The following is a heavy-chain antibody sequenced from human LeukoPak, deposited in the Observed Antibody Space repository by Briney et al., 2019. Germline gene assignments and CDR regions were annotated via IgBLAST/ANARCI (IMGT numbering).Heavy chain of an antibody. CDR3: AMDSYGPDDY. V-gene: IGHV3-7*04. CDR2: IKQDGREK. CDR1: GFTFSSYG. D-gene: IGHD5-18*01. Sequence: GGSLRLSCAASGFTFSSYGMHWVRQAPGKGLEWVANIKQDGREKYYVDSVKGRFTISRDNAKNLLYLQMNSLRVEDTSVYYCAMDSYGPDDYWGQGTLVTVSS. J-gene: IGHJ4*02.